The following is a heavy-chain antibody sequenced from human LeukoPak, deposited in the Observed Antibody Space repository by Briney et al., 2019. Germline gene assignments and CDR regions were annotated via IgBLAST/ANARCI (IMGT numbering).Heavy chain of an antibody. CDR2: INPSRGST. CDR3: ARCRYELFCNWFAP. Sequence: ASVTVSCKASRGYYLHWVRQAPGQGLEWMGIINPSRGSTSYAQKFQGRVTMTRDTSTSTVYMEVSSLRSEDTAVYYCARCRYELFCNWFAPWGQGTLVTVSS. V-gene: IGHV1-46*01. CDR1: RGYY. D-gene: IGHD1-1*01. J-gene: IGHJ5*02.